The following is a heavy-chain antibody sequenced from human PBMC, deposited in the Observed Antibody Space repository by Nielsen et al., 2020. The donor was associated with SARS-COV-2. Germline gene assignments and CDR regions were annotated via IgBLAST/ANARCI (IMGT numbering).Heavy chain of an antibody. CDR2: INPNSGGT. J-gene: IGHJ5*02. CDR1: GYTFTGYY. V-gene: IGHV1-2*02. CDR3: ARDYSYGYDPGFDP. D-gene: IGHD5-18*01. Sequence: ASVKVSCKASGYTFTGYYMHWVRQAPGQGLEWMGWINPNSGGTNYAQKFQGRVTMTRDTSISTAYMELSRLRSDDTAVYYCARDYSYGYDPGFDPWGQGTLVTVSS.